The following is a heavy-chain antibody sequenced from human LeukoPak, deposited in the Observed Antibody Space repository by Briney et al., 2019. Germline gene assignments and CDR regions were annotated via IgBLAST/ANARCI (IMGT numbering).Heavy chain of an antibody. CDR3: GRNGGSYPFPFDY. D-gene: IGHD1-26*01. J-gene: IGHJ4*02. CDR1: GGSFSGYY. CDR2: IYYTGST. Sequence: SETLSLTCAVYGGSFSGYYWGWIRQPPGKGLEWIGSIYYTGSTYQNPSLKSRVTISVDTSKNQFSLKVNSVTAADTAVYYCGRNGGSYPFPFDYWGQGTLVTVSS. V-gene: IGHV4-39*01.